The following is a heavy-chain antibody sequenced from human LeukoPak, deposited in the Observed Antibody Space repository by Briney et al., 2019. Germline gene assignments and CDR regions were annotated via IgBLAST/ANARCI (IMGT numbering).Heavy chain of an antibody. CDR2: IYPGDSDT. CDR1: GYSFTSYW. V-gene: IGHV5-51*01. J-gene: IGHJ3*02. Sequence: GGSLKISCQGSGYSFTSYWISWVRQIPGKGLEWRGIIYPGDSDTRYSPSFQGQVTISADKSISTAYLQWSSLKASDTAMYYCARPDPSTNVALDIWGQGTMVTVSS. D-gene: IGHD2-2*01. CDR3: ARPDPSTNVALDI.